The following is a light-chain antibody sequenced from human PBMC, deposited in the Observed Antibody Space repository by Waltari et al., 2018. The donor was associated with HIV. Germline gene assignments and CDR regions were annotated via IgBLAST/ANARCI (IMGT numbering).Light chain of an antibody. V-gene: IGLV2-11*01. CDR2: DVN. CDR1: SSDVGAFPY. J-gene: IGLJ2*01. Sequence: SALTQPRSVSGSPGQSVTISCTGTSSDVGAFPYVSWYQDHPGKAPKLIIYDVNKRPSGVPDRFSGSKSGDTAYLTISGLQAEDGADYYCCSYAGSYTLIFGGGTKLTVL. CDR3: CSYAGSYTLI.